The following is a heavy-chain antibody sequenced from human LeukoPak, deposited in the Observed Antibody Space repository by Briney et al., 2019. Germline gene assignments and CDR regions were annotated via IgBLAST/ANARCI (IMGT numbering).Heavy chain of an antibody. J-gene: IGHJ4*02. CDR2: ISSSSSTI. CDR3: AKGLEWETPYPDY. CDR1: GFTFSSYS. V-gene: IGHV3-48*04. Sequence: GGSLRLSCAASGFTFSSYSMNWVRQAPGKGLEWVSYISSSSSTIYYADSVKGRFTISRDNAKNSLYLQMNSLRAEDTAVYYCAKGLEWETPYPDYWGQGTLVTVSS. D-gene: IGHD1-26*01.